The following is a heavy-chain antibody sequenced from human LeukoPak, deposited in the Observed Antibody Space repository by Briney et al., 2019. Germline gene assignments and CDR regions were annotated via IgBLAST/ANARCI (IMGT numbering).Heavy chain of an antibody. Sequence: SQTLSLTCTVSGGSISSGGYYWSWIRQHPGKGLEWIGYIYYSGSTYYNPSLKSRVTISVDTSKNQFSLKLSSVTAADTAVYYCAREPYDFWSGYSYGIDVWGQGTTVTVSS. CDR3: AREPYDFWSGYSYGIDV. CDR1: GGSISSGGYY. V-gene: IGHV4-31*03. J-gene: IGHJ6*02. CDR2: IYYSGST. D-gene: IGHD3-3*01.